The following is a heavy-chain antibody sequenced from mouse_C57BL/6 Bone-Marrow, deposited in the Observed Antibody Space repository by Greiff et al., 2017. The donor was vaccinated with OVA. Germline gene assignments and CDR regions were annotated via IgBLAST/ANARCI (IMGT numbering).Heavy chain of an antibody. Sequence: QVQLQQPGAELVKPGASVKLSCKASGYTFTSYWMHWVKQRPGRGLEWIGRIDPNSGGTTYNEKFKSKATLTVDKPSSPAYMQLSSLTSEDSAVYYCARATTVTEGVFDYWGQGTTLTVSS. V-gene: IGHV1-72*01. D-gene: IGHD2-1*01. CDR3: ARATTVTEGVFDY. CDR1: GYTFTSYW. J-gene: IGHJ2*01. CDR2: IDPNSGGT.